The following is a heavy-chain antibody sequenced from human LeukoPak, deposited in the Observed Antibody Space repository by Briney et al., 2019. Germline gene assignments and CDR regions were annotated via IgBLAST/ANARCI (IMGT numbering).Heavy chain of an antibody. V-gene: IGHV3-30-3*01. CDR1: GFTFSSYA. D-gene: IGHD5-24*01. Sequence: PGGSLRLSCAASGFTFSSYAMYWVRQAPGKGLEWVAVISYDGSNKYYADSVKGRFTISRDNSKNTLYLQMNSLRAEDTAVYYCARDSGWLQLGDAFDIWGQGTMVTVSS. J-gene: IGHJ3*02. CDR2: ISYDGSNK. CDR3: ARDSGWLQLGDAFDI.